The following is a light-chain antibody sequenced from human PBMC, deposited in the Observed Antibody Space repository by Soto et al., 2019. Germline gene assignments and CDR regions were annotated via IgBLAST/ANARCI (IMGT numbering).Light chain of an antibody. Sequence: QSVLIQPPSASGTPGQRVTISCSGRSSNIGSNVVNWYQQLPGTAPKLLIYSNNHRPSGVPDRFSGSKSGTSASLAIGGLQSEDEADYYCAAWDDSLNGPVFGGGTKLTVL. CDR2: SNN. J-gene: IGLJ3*02. CDR1: SSNIGSNV. V-gene: IGLV1-44*01. CDR3: AAWDDSLNGPV.